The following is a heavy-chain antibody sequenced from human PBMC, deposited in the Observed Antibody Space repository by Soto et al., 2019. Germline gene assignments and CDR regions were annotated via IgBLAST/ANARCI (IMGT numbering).Heavy chain of an antibody. CDR2: IIPIFGTA. V-gene: IGHV1-69*01. J-gene: IGHJ5*02. CDR3: ARDRKRDYSLFDWFDP. CDR1: GGTFSSYA. D-gene: IGHD4-4*01. Sequence: QVQLVQSGAEVKKPGSSVKVSCKASGGTFSSYAISWVRQAPGRGLEWMGGIIPIFGTANYAQKFQGRVTITADESTSTAYMELSSLRSEDTAVYYCARDRKRDYSLFDWFDPWGQGTLVTVSS.